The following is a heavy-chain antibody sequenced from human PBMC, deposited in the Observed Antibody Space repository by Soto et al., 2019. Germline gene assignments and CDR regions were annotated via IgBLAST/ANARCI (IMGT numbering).Heavy chain of an antibody. V-gene: IGHV3-23*01. CDR2: ISGSGTGT. J-gene: IGHJ4*02. D-gene: IGHD5-18*01. CDR1: GITFNNYA. Sequence: SGGSLRLSCAASGITFNNYALNWVRQAPGKGLEWVSGISGSGTGTYYADSVKGRFTISRDNSKSTVYLHMNSLRADDTAIYYYAKEGGGGAAMVTSYFDYWGQGTLVTVSS. CDR3: AKEGGGGAAMVTSYFDY.